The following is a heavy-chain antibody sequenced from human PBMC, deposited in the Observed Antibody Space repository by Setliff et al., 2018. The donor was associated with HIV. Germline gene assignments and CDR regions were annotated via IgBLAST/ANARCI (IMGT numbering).Heavy chain of an antibody. D-gene: IGHD3-3*01. CDR1: GGSISSSGPGYY. CDR2: VDYSGST. CDR3: ARSQPDTIFGVVIFDY. J-gene: IGHJ4*02. V-gene: IGHV4-39*01. Sequence: SETLSLTCTVSGGSISSSGPGYYWGWVRQAPGGGLEWIGSVDYSGSTYYNPSLKSRVTISLDTSKNQLSLRLTSMTAADTAVYYCARSQPDTIFGVVIFDYWGQGKMVTVSS.